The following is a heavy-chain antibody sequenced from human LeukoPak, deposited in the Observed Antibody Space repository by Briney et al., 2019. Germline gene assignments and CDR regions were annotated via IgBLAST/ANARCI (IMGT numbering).Heavy chain of an antibody. V-gene: IGHV4-59*08. D-gene: IGHD3-22*01. J-gene: IGHJ4*02. CDR1: PLSVTNYY. CDR2: IYYTGNT. Sequence: SETLSLTCAVSPLSVTNYYWSWIRQPPGKVLEWIGYIYYTGNTNYNPSLKSRVTLSLDTSKNQFSLRLNSVTATDTAVYYCARHASYFYSSPYADWGQGTLVTVPS. CDR3: ARHASYFYSSPYAD.